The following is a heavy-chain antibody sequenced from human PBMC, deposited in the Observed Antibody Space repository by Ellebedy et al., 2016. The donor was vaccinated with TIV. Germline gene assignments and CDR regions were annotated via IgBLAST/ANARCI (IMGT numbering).Heavy chain of an antibody. CDR1: GFTFSDYD. Sequence: GESLKISCAASGFTFSDYDVTWVRQVPGKGLEWVSYLSRGSDSIHYADSVKGRFTISRDNAKNSLYLEMNSLRDEDTAVYYCARVLLRPPTPFGYWGQGTLVTVSS. CDR2: LSRGSDSI. V-gene: IGHV3-11*01. CDR3: ARVLLRPPTPFGY. D-gene: IGHD3-10*01. J-gene: IGHJ4*02.